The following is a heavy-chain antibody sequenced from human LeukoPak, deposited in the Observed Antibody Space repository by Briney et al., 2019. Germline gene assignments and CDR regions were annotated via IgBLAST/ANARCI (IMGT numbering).Heavy chain of an antibody. CDR2: IRGSGTST. Sequence: SGGSLRLSCAGSGFTFSSYGMSWVRQAPGKGLEWVSCIRGSGTSTYYADSVKGRFTISRDNSKNTLYLQMNNLRAEDTAMYYCTRDSGDWAVDYWGQGTLVTVSS. CDR1: GFTFSSYG. D-gene: IGHD2-21*02. CDR3: TRDSGDWAVDY. V-gene: IGHV3-23*01. J-gene: IGHJ4*02.